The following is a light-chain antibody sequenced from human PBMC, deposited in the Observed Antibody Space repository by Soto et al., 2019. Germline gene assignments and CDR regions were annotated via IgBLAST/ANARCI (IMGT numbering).Light chain of an antibody. CDR1: QTISSW. CDR3: QQVSGYPLN. V-gene: IGKV1-5*03. CDR2: KAY. Sequence: DIQMTQSPSTLSASVRDRSTITCRAIQTISSWLAWFQQRPGRARKFLIYKAYSLKNGVPLRFSGSGSGTEFPLTISSLQPEDFATYYCQQVSGYPLNFGEGTKVDIK. J-gene: IGKJ4*01.